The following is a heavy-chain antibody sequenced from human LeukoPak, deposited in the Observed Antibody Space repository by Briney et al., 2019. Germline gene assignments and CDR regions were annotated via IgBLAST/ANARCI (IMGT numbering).Heavy chain of an antibody. D-gene: IGHD3-22*01. Sequence: GGSLRLSCAASGFTFSSYGMHWVRPAPGKGLEWVAVISYDGSNKYYADSVKGRFTISRDNSKNTLYLQMNSLRAEDTAVYYCAKDSSGYLNYWGQGTLVTVSS. CDR3: AKDSSGYLNY. V-gene: IGHV3-30*18. J-gene: IGHJ4*02. CDR2: ISYDGSNK. CDR1: GFTFSSYG.